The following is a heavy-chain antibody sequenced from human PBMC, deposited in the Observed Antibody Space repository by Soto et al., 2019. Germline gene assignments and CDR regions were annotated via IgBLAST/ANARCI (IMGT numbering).Heavy chain of an antibody. CDR3: ARHSYNWNYRGGFDI. J-gene: IGHJ3*02. V-gene: IGHV4-39*01. CDR1: GGSISSSSYY. CDR2: IYYSGST. D-gene: IGHD1-7*01. Sequence: ASETLSLTCTVSGGSISSSSYYWGWIRQPPGKGLEWIGSIYYSGSTYYNPSLKSRVTISVDTSKNQFSLKLSSVTAADTAVYYCARHSYNWNYRGGFDIWGQGTMVTVSS.